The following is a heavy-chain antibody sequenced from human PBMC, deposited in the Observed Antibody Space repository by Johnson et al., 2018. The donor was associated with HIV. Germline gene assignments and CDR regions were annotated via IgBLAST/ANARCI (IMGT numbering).Heavy chain of an antibody. CDR3: AKGQWLDAFDI. D-gene: IGHD6-19*01. Sequence: VQLVESGGGLVQPGGSLRLSCVASGFTVSGNYMSWVRQAPGKGLEWVSAISGSGGSTYYADSVQGRFTISRDNSKNTLYLQMNSLRAEDTAVYYCAKGQWLDAFDIWGQGTMVTVSS. J-gene: IGHJ3*02. CDR1: GFTVSGNY. CDR2: ISGSGGST. V-gene: IGHV3-23*04.